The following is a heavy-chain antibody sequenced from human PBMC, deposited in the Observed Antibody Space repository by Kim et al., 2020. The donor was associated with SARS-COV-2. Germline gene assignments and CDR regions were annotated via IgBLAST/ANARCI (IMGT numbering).Heavy chain of an antibody. CDR3: AKDLTPAVAGPFGYYYGMDV. J-gene: IGHJ6*02. V-gene: IGHV3-30*02. Sequence: RFTISRDNSKNTLYLQMNSLRAEDTAVYYCAKDLTPAVAGPFGYYYGMDVWGQGTTVTVSS. D-gene: IGHD6-19*01.